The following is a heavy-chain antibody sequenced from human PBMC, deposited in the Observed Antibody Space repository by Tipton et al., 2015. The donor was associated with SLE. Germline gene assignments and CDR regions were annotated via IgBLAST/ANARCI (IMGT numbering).Heavy chain of an antibody. CDR2: VYYGGST. D-gene: IGHD2-2*01. J-gene: IGHJ4*02. Sequence: TLSLTCSVSGGSIGDYYWSWIRQPPGKGLEWIGYVYYGGSTKYNPSLKSRITMSQDLSRNHLSLKLSSVTAADTAVYYCARDLGLYCSRTSCYGDNYFRYWGQGSLVTVSS. V-gene: IGHV4-59*01. CDR3: ARDLGLYCSRTSCYGDNYFRY. CDR1: GGSIGDYY.